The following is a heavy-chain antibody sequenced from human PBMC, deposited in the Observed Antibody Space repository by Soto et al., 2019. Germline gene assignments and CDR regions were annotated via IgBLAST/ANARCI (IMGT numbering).Heavy chain of an antibody. V-gene: IGHV4-59*01. CDR1: CGSISSYY. CDR3: AREHSSGYYPWFDP. D-gene: IGHD3-22*01. J-gene: IGHJ5*02. CDR2: IYYSGST. Sequence: ETLSLPCPVSCGSISSYYWSWIRQPPGKGLEWIGYIYYSGSTNYNPSLKSRVTISEDTSKNQLSLELSSVTAADTAVYYCAREHSSGYYPWFDPWGQGTLVTVSS.